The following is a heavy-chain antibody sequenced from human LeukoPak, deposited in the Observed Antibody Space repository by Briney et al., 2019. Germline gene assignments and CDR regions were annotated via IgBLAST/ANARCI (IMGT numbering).Heavy chain of an antibody. CDR3: ATPLLSYDSSGYYYYYGMDV. V-gene: IGHV3-30-3*01. Sequence: GGSLRLSCAASGFTFSSYAMHWVRQAPGKGPEWVAVISYDGSNKYYADSVKGRFTISRDNSKNTLYLQMNSLRAEDTAVYYCATPLLSYDSSGYYYYYGMDVWGQGTTVTVSS. J-gene: IGHJ6*02. D-gene: IGHD3-22*01. CDR2: ISYDGSNK. CDR1: GFTFSSYA.